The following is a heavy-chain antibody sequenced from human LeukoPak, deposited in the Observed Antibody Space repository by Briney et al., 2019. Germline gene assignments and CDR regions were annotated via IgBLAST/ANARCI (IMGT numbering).Heavy chain of an antibody. CDR3: ARDYTYCSGSRCYDRFDY. V-gene: IGHV3-7*01. D-gene: IGHD2-15*01. CDR1: GFTFSNYW. CDR2: IKPSGSEK. J-gene: IGHJ4*02. Sequence: PGGSLRLSCEGSGFTFSNYWMTWVRQAPEKGLEWVANIKPSGSEKHYADSVEGRFTISRDNAKNSLYLQMNSLRAEDTAVYYCARDYTYCSGSRCYDRFDYWGQGIRVTVSS.